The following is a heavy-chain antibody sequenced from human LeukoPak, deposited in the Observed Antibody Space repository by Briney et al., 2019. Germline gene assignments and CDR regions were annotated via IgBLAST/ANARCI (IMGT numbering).Heavy chain of an antibody. CDR1: GGTFSSYA. CDR2: IIPIFGTA. CDR3: ARDLSRALWFGELFGVSHGWFDP. J-gene: IGHJ5*02. D-gene: IGHD3-10*01. V-gene: IGHV1-69*13. Sequence: GASVKVSCKASGGTFSSYAISWVRQAPGQGLEWMGGIIPIFGTANYAQKFQGRVTITADESTSTAYMELSSLRSEDTAVYYCARDLSRALWFGELFGVSHGWFDPWGQGTLVTVSS.